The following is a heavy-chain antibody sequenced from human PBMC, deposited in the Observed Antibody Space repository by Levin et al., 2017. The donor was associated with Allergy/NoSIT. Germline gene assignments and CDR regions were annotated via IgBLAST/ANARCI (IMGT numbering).Heavy chain of an antibody. Sequence: PGGSLRLSCAASGFTFSSYAMHWVRQAPGKGLEWVAVISYDGSNKYYADSVKGRFTISRDNSKNTLYLQMNSLRAEDTAVYYCARYGDLTRGAFDIWGQGTMVTVSS. D-gene: IGHD4-17*01. CDR3: ARYGDLTRGAFDI. J-gene: IGHJ3*02. CDR1: GFTFSSYA. V-gene: IGHV3-30-3*01. CDR2: ISYDGSNK.